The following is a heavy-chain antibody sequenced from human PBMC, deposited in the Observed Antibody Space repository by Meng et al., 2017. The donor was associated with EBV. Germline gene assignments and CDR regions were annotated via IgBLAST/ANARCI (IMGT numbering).Heavy chain of an antibody. J-gene: IGHJ4*02. CDR1: GGPFRYYA. V-gene: IGHV1-69*01. CDR3: ASESGRGYTPDY. CDR2: SLPRLGAP. D-gene: IGHD3-10*01. Sequence: QVQLVQSGAEVKKPGSSVKVSCKTSGGPFRYYAISWVRQAPGQGLEWLGGSLPRLGAPNYAQKFHGRVKITADESTSTHYMDLSSLRSEDTAIYYCASESGRGYTPDYWGQGTLVTVSS.